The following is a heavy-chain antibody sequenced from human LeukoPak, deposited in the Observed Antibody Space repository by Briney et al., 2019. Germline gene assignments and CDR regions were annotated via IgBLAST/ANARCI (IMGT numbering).Heavy chain of an antibody. CDR3: AKDGIAVAVPTPDYFDY. D-gene: IGHD6-19*01. Sequence: GGSLRLSCAASGFTFDDYAMHWVRQASGKGLEWVSGISWNSGSIGYADSVKGRFTISRDNAKNSLYLQMNSLRAEDTALYYCAKDGIAVAVPTPDYFDYWGQGTLVTVSS. CDR1: GFTFDDYA. CDR2: ISWNSGSI. J-gene: IGHJ4*02. V-gene: IGHV3-9*01.